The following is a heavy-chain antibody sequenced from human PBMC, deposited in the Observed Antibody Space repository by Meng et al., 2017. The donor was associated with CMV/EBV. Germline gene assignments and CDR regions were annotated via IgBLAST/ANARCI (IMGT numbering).Heavy chain of an antibody. V-gene: IGHV1-2*02. Sequence: QVQLVHPGAEVKSPGASVKVSCQTSGYRFSDHYMHWVRQAPGQGLEWMGWIYPNSGGTHYAQKFQDRVSMTRDMSISTVYMELRRLTSDDTAVYYCVRDNNWGPDYWGQGTLVTVSS. J-gene: IGHJ4*02. CDR3: VRDNNWGPDY. CDR1: GYRFSDHY. D-gene: IGHD1-1*01. CDR2: IYPNSGGT.